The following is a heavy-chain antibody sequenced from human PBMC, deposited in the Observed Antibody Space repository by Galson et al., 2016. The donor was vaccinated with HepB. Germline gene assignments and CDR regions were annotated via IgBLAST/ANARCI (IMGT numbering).Heavy chain of an antibody. CDR3: ARAGMGTHRRYYGMDV. D-gene: IGHD3-16*01. CDR1: GFSLRSYG. V-gene: IGHV3-33*01. Sequence: SLRLSCAASGFSLRSYGMHWVRQAPGKGLESVAVMWFDGSSDHYAASVKGRFTISRDISKSTVYLQMDRLRVEDTAVYYCARAGMGTHRRYYGMDVWGQGTTVTVSS. CDR2: MWFDGSSD. J-gene: IGHJ6*02.